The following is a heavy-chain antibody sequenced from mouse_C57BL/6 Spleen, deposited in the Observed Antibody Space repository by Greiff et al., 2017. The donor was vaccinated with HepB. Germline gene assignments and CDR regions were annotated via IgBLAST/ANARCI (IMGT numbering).Heavy chain of an antibody. CDR2: IDPSDSYT. CDR3: ARGGYDEYFDY. D-gene: IGHD2-2*01. V-gene: IGHV1-50*01. J-gene: IGHJ2*01. Sequence: QVQLQQPGAELVKPGASVKLSCKASGYTFTSYWMQWVKQRPGQGLEWIGEIDPSDSYTNYNQKFKGKAILTVDTSSSTAYMQLSSLTAEDSAVYYCARGGYDEYFDYWGQGTTLTVSS. CDR1: GYTFTSYW.